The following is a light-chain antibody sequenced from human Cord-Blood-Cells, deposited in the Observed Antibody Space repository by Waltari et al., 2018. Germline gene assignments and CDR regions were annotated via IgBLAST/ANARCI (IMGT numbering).Light chain of an antibody. CDR2: DVS. CDR3: SSDTSSSTWV. J-gene: IGLJ3*02. Sequence: QSALPPPASVSGSPGQPITISCTGTSSDVGGYNYVSWYQQHPGKAPKLMIYDVSKRPSGVSNRFSGSKSGNTASLTISGLQAEDEADYYCSSDTSSSTWVFGGGT. V-gene: IGLV2-14*01. CDR1: SSDVGGYNY.